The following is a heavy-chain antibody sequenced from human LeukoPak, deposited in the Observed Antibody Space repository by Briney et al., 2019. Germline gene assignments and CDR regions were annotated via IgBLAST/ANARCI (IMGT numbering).Heavy chain of an antibody. CDR2: IRSKAKSYAT. CDR3: TRPGIAANGQEIDY. V-gene: IGHV3-73*01. Sequence: GGSLRLSCAASGFTFSGSAMHWVRQASGKGREWVGRIRSKAKSYATAYAASVKGRFTISRDDSKNTAYLQMNSLKTEDTAVYYCTRPGIAANGQEIDYWGQGTLVTVSS. J-gene: IGHJ4*02. D-gene: IGHD6-13*01. CDR1: GFTFSGSA.